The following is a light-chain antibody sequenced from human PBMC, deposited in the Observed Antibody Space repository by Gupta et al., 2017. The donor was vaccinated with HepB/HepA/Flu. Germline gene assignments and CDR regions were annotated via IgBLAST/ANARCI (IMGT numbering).Light chain of an antibody. CDR3: QQYCSSPRT. CDR2: GAS. Sequence: EIVLTQSPGTLSLSPAERATLSCRASQTIGSNSLVWYQQQTGQAPRLLIYGASSRATGIPDRFSGSGSGTDFTLTITRLEPEDFAVYYCQQYCSSPRTFGQGTKVEI. CDR1: QTIGSNS. J-gene: IGKJ1*01. V-gene: IGKV3-20*01.